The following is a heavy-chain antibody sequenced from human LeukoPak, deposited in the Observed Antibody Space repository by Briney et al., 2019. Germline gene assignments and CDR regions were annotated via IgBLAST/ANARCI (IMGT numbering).Heavy chain of an antibody. CDR2: INPSGGNT. CDR1: GYTFTSYY. V-gene: IGHV1-46*03. J-gene: IGHJ4*02. Sequence: ASVKVSCKASGYTFTSYYMHWVRQAPGQGLEWMGFINPSGGNTSYAQKFQGRVTMTRDTSTSTVYMELTSLRSEDTAMYYCTRNADSGLDYWGQGTLVTVSS. D-gene: IGHD3-10*01. CDR3: TRNADSGLDY.